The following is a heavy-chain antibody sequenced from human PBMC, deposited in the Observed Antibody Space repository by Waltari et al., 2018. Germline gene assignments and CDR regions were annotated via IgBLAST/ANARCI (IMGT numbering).Heavy chain of an antibody. CDR2: IDWDDDK. CDR1: GFSLRTSGLC. Sequence: QVTLRESGPALVKPTQTLTLTCTFSGFSLRTSGLCVSWIRPPPGKALELLARIDWDDDKYYSTSLKTRLTISKDTSKNQVVLTMTNMDPVDTATYYCARIHPYSSSLRGDAFDIWGQGTMVTVSS. J-gene: IGHJ3*02. V-gene: IGHV2-70*15. CDR3: ARIHPYSSSLRGDAFDI. D-gene: IGHD6-13*01.